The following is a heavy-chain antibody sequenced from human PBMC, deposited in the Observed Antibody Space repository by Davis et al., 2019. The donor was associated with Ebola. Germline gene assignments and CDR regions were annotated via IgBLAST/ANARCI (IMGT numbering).Heavy chain of an antibody. CDR3: ARARGLEV. J-gene: IGHJ6*02. V-gene: IGHV3-9*01. CDR2: INWNSGSV. Sequence: GESLKISCTASGFTFDDYAMHWVRQAPERGLDWVSGINWNSGSVDYADSVKGRFTISRDNAKNSLYLQMNSLRAEDTALYYCARARGLEVWGQGTTVTVSS. CDR1: GFTFDDYA.